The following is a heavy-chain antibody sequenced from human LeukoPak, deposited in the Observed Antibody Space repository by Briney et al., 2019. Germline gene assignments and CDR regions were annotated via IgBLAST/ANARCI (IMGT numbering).Heavy chain of an antibody. CDR1: GFTFSSHW. J-gene: IGHJ4*02. Sequence: GGSLRLSCAASGFTFSSHWMSWVRQAPGRGLEWVANINLDGSKKFYVDSVKGRFSISRDNAKNSLSLQMNSLRAEDTAIYYCGRNGRTWNKWGQGTLVTVSS. CDR2: INLDGSKK. CDR3: GRNGRTWNK. D-gene: IGHD1/OR15-1a*01. V-gene: IGHV3-7*04.